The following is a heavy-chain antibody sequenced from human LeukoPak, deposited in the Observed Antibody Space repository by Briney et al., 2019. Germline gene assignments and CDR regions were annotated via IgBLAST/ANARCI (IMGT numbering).Heavy chain of an antibody. CDR3: AREYTLYRSGWFLDY. CDR1: GGSISSGGYS. D-gene: IGHD6-19*01. Sequence: PSQTLSLTCAVSGGSISSGGYSWSWIRQPPGKGLEWIGYIYHSGSTYYNPSLKSRLTISTDTYRSQFSLNLSSVTAADTAAYYCAREYTLYRSGWFLDYWGQGTVVTVSS. V-gene: IGHV4-30-2*01. J-gene: IGHJ4*02. CDR2: IYHSGST.